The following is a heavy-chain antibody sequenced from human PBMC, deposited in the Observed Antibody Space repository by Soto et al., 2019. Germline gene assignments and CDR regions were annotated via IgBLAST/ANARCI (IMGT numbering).Heavy chain of an antibody. Sequence: VKVSCKASGYTFTSYDINWVRQATGQGLEWMGWMNPNSGNTGYAQKFQGRVTMTRNTSISTAYMELSSLRSEDTAVYYCARCYCSSTRCAVYFDSWGQGTLVTVSS. CDR3: ARCYCSSTRCAVYFDS. CDR1: GYTFTSYD. J-gene: IGHJ4*02. V-gene: IGHV1-8*01. D-gene: IGHD2-2*01. CDR2: MNPNSGNT.